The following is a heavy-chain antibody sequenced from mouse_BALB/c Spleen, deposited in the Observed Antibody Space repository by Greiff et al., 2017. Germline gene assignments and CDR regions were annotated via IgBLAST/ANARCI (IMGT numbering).Heavy chain of an antibody. CDR3: NYYYGSSFFDY. J-gene: IGHJ2*01. CDR2: IDPENGDT. D-gene: IGHD1-1*01. V-gene: IGHV14-4*02. CDR1: GFNIKDYY. Sequence: VQLQQSGAELVRSGASVKLSCTASGFNIKDYYMHWVKQRPEQGLEWIGWIDPENGDTEYAPKFPGKATMTADTSSNTVYLQLSSLTSEDTAVYYCNYYYGSSFFDYWGQGTTLTVSS.